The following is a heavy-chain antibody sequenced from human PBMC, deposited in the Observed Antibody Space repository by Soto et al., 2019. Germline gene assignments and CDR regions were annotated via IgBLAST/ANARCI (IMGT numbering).Heavy chain of an antibody. D-gene: IGHD3-3*01. CDR1: GYSFTRYW. V-gene: IGHV5-51*01. Sequence: GESVTTSCEGSGYSFTRYWIVWVPQMPGKGLECTGMLHPGDSDTRYSPSFQGQVTISADKSISTAYLQWSSLKASDTGMYYCARHATSYYDFWSGYYTGRSYYGMDVWGQGTTVTVSS. CDR3: ARHATSYYDFWSGYYTGRSYYGMDV. CDR2: LHPGDSDT. J-gene: IGHJ6*02.